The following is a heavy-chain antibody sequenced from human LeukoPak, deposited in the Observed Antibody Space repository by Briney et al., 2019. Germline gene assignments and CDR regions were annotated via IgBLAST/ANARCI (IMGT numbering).Heavy chain of an antibody. D-gene: IGHD2-15*01. Sequence: SETLSLTCAVYGGSFSGYYWSWIRQPPGKGLEWIGEINHSESTDYNPSLKSRVTISVDKSKNQFSLKLSSVTAADTAVYYCARAGSCSGGSCHFDYWGQGTLVTVSS. CDR2: INHSEST. V-gene: IGHV4-34*01. CDR3: ARAGSCSGGSCHFDY. J-gene: IGHJ4*02. CDR1: GGSFSGYY.